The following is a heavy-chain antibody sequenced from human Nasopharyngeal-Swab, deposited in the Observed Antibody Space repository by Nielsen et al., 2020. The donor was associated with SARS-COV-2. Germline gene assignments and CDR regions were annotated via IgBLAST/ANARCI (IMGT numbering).Heavy chain of an antibody. Sequence: VRQAPGKGLEWVAVIWYDGSNKYYADSVKGRFTISRDNSKNTLYLQMNSLRAEDTAVYYCARVQNYCTSGSCSTLDAFDIWGQGTMVTVSS. CDR2: IWYDGSNK. J-gene: IGHJ3*02. CDR3: ARVQNYCTSGSCSTLDAFDI. D-gene: IGHD2-15*01. V-gene: IGHV3-33*01.